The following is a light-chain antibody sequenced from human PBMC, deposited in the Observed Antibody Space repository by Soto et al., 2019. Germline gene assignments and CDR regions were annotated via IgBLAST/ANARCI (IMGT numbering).Light chain of an antibody. J-gene: IGLJ1*01. CDR2: DVT. V-gene: IGLV2-14*01. CDR3: TSSTASSTLVV. Sequence: QSALTQPASVSGSPGQSITISCTGSSSDIGGHNYVSWYQHHPGKAPKLMIYDVTARPSGVSDRFSGSKSGNTASLTISGLQAEDEAEYYCTSSTASSTLVVFGTGTKLTVL. CDR1: SSDIGGHNY.